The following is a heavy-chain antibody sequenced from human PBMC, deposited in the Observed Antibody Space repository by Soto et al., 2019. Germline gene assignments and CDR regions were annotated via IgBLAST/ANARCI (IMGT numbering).Heavy chain of an antibody. D-gene: IGHD3-10*01. CDR1: GGSFSGYY. J-gene: IGHJ5*02. CDR3: ARVLLWFGELLYVRRYNWFDH. Sequence: SETLSLTCGVYGGSFSGYYWSWIRQPPGKGLEWSGEINHSVNTNYTPSLKSRVTISVDTSKNQFSLKLSSVTAADTAVYYCARVLLWFGELLYVRRYNWFDHWGQGTLVTVSS. V-gene: IGHV4-34*01. CDR2: INHSVNT.